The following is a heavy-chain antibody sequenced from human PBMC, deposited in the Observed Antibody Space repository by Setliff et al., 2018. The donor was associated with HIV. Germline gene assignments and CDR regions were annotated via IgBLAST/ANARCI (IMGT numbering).Heavy chain of an antibody. V-gene: IGHV7-4-1*02. CDR1: GYTFTTYA. J-gene: IGHJ5*02. D-gene: IGHD3-3*01. CDR3: ARNYYDVWSLSFGGWFDP. Sequence: ASVKVSCKASGYTFTTYAMNWVRQAPGQGPEWMGWINTNTGNPTYAQGFTGRFVFSLDTSVSTAYLQISSLKTEDTAVYYCARNYYDVWSLSFGGWFDPWGQGTLVTVSS. CDR2: INTNTGNP.